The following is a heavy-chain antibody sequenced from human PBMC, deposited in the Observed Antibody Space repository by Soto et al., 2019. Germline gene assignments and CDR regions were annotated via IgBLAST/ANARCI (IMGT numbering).Heavy chain of an antibody. CDR2: IRYSVNI. J-gene: IGHJ3*02. CDR3: ARDRRDGYNSSYAFDI. Sequence: SETLSLTCTVSGGSISSADYYWNWIRQPPGKGLEWIGYIRYSVNIYYSPSLESRISISVDTSKNQFSLKLSSVTAADTALFFCARDRRDGYNSSYAFDIWGQGTMFTVSS. D-gene: IGHD5-12*01. V-gene: IGHV4-30-4*02. CDR1: GGSISSADYY.